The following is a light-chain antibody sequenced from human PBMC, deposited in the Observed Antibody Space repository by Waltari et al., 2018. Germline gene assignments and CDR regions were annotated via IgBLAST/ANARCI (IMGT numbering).Light chain of an antibody. CDR2: DLN. V-gene: IGLV2-11*01. CDR1: SSDVGSYMF. Sequence: QSALTQPPSVSGSPGQSVTISCTGTSSDVGSYMFVSWYQQHPGQAPTLLIYDLNNRPSGVPNRFSGSKSGHTASLTISGLQAADEADYYCCSYADGHISLFGTGTFVTVL. CDR3: CSYADGHISL. J-gene: IGLJ1*01.